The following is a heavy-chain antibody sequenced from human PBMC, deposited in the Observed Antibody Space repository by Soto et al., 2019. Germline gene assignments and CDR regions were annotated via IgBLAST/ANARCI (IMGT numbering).Heavy chain of an antibody. Sequence: SETLSLTCAVYGGSFSGYYWSWIRQPPGKGLEWIGEINHSGSTNYNPSLKSRVTISVDTSKNQFSLKLSSVTAADTAVYYCARSIVVVPAAMRFPYFDYWSQGTLVTVSS. CDR2: INHSGST. CDR1: GGSFSGYY. CDR3: ARSIVVVPAAMRFPYFDY. V-gene: IGHV4-34*01. D-gene: IGHD2-2*01. J-gene: IGHJ4*02.